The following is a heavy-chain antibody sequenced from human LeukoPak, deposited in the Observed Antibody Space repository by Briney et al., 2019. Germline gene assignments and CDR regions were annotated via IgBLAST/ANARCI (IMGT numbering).Heavy chain of an antibody. CDR3: ARDAAGFGFDP. J-gene: IGHJ5*02. CDR2: IYYSGST. Sequence: SETLSLTCTVSGGSISSSSYYWGWIRQPPGKGLEWIGRIYYSGSTYYNPSLKSRVTISVDTSKNQFSLKLSSVTAADTAVYYCARDAAGFGFDPWGQGTLVTVSS. V-gene: IGHV4-39*07. CDR1: GGSISSSSYY. D-gene: IGHD6-25*01.